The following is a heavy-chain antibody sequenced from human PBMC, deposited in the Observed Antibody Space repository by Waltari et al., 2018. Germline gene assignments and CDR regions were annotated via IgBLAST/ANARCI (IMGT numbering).Heavy chain of an antibody. J-gene: IGHJ4*02. CDR3: ARVVTTMTTWAYYFDY. D-gene: IGHD1-1*01. V-gene: IGHV3-48*03. CDR2: ISSSGRTM. CDR1: GFSFSAYE. Sequence: EVQLEESGGGLAQPGGSLRLSCEASGFSFSAYEVSWVRQGPGKRVEGLSYISSSGRTMYSAESVKGRFSISRDNANNLLYLQMDSLRAEDTAIYYCARVVTTMTTWAYYFDYWGQGTLVTVSS.